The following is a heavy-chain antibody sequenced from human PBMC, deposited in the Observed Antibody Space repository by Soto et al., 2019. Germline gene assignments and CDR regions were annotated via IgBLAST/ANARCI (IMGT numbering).Heavy chain of an antibody. CDR3: ARGVVVTALKTNWFDP. V-gene: IGHV6-1*01. Sequence: PSQTLSLTCAISGDSVSSNSVAWNWIRQSPSRGLEWLGRTYYRSKWYNDYAVSVKSRITINPDTSKNQFSLQLNSVTPEDTAVYYCARGVVVTALKTNWFDPWGQGTLVTVYS. D-gene: IGHD2-21*02. CDR2: TYYRSKWYN. CDR1: GDSVSSNSVA. J-gene: IGHJ5*02.